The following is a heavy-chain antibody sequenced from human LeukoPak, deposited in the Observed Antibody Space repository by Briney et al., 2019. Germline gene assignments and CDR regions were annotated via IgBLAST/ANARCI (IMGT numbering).Heavy chain of an antibody. V-gene: IGHV4-4*07. Sequence: SETLSPTCTVSGGSISTYYWSWIRQPAGRGLEWIGHIYTSGSTNYNPSLKSRVTMSVDTSKNQFSLKLSYVTAADTAVYYCAREEEQMARELDPWGQGALVTVSS. CDR1: GGSISTYY. J-gene: IGHJ5*02. D-gene: IGHD5-24*01. CDR3: AREEEQMARELDP. CDR2: IYTSGST.